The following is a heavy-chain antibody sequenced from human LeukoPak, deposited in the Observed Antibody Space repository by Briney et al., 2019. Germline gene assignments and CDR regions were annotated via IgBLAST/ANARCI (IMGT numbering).Heavy chain of an antibody. CDR2: IWYDGSNK. V-gene: IGHV3-33*01. CDR1: RFTFSSYG. CDR3: ARDLEPNYYYYYGMDV. J-gene: IGHJ6*02. Sequence: GGSLRLSCAASRFTFSSYGMHWVRQAPGKGLEWVAVIWYDGSNKYYADSVKGRFTISRDNSKNTLYLQMNSLRAEDTAVYYCARDLEPNYYYYYGMDVWGQGTTVTVSS.